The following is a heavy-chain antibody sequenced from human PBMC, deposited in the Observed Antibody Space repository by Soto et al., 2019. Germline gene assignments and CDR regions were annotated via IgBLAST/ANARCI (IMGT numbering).Heavy chain of an antibody. CDR2: ISGSGGST. CDR1: GFTFSSYA. D-gene: IGHD6-19*01. CDR3: AKDPGSGWYVNWFDP. Sequence: GGSLRLSCAASGFTFSSYAMSWVRQAPGKGLEWVSAISGSGGSTYYADSVKGRFTISRDNSKNTLYLQMNSLRAEDTAVYYCAKDPGSGWYVNWFDPWGQGTLVTVSS. V-gene: IGHV3-23*01. J-gene: IGHJ5*02.